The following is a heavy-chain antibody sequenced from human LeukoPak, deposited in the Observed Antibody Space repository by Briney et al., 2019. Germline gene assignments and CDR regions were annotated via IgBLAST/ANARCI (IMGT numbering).Heavy chain of an antibody. CDR1: GYTFSSYW. CDR3: ARQNDFRLDY. D-gene: IGHD1-1*01. Sequence: PGESLKISCKGSGYTFSSYWIGWVRQMPGKGLEWMGIIYPGDSDTRYSPSLQGQVTISVVTSIGTAYLQWSSLKASDTAIYYCARQNDFRLDYWGQGTLVTVSS. J-gene: IGHJ4*02. V-gene: IGHV5-51*01. CDR2: IYPGDSDT.